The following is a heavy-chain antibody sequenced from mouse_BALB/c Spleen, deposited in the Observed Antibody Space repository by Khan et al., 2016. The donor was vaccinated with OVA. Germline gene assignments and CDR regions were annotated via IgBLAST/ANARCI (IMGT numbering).Heavy chain of an antibody. D-gene: IGHD4-1*01. J-gene: IGHJ3*01. CDR1: GFIFSAFG. V-gene: IGHV5-6*01. Sequence: EVMLVESGGDLVKPGGSLKLSCAASGFIFSAFGMSWVRQTPDKCLEWVATISSAGDYNFYPDSVKGRFTISRDNAKNTLYLQMSSLRSEDTAMYYCASHLTGSFAYWGQGTLVTVSA. CDR3: ASHLTGSFAY. CDR2: ISSAGDYN.